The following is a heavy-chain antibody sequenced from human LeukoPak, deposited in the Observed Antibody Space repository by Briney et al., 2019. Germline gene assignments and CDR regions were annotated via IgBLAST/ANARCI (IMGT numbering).Heavy chain of an antibody. CDR3: ARALPKYCGGDCYSQVDY. D-gene: IGHD2-21*02. CDR2: ISGSGGST. Sequence: AGGSLRLSCAASGLTFSSYAMSWVRQAPGKGLEWVSAISGSGGSTYYADSVKGRFTISRDNSKNTLYLQMNSLRAEDTAVYYSARALPKYCGGDCYSQVDYWGQGTLVTVSS. V-gene: IGHV3-23*01. J-gene: IGHJ4*02. CDR1: GLTFSSYA.